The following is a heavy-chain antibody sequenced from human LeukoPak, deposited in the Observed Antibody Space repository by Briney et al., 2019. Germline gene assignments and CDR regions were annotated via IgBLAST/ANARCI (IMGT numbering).Heavy chain of an antibody. D-gene: IGHD6-19*01. V-gene: IGHV4-39*07. J-gene: IGHJ4*02. Sequence: SETLSLTCTVSGGSISSSSYYWGWIRQPPGKGLEWIGSIYYSGSTYYNPSLKSRVTISVDTSKNQFSLKLSSVTAADTAVYYCARGRYSSGWYEFDYWGQGTLVTVSS. CDR3: ARGRYSSGWYEFDY. CDR2: IYYSGST. CDR1: GGSISSSSYY.